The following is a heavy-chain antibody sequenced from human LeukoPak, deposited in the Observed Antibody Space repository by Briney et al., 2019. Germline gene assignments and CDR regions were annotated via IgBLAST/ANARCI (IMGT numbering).Heavy chain of an antibody. Sequence: KPGGSLRLSCAASGFTFSDYYMSWIRQAPGKGLEWVSYISSSSSYTNYADSVKGRFTISRDNAKNSLYLQMNSLRAEDTAVYYCAKDGGKLRALKYYFDYWGQGTLVTVSS. CDR3: AKDGGKLRALKYYFDY. CDR1: GFTFSDYY. CDR2: ISSSSSYT. V-gene: IGHV3-11*06. J-gene: IGHJ4*02. D-gene: IGHD1-26*01.